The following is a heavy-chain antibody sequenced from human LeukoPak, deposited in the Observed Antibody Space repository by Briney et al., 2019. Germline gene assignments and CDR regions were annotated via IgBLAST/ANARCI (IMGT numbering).Heavy chain of an antibody. V-gene: IGHV1-2*04. CDR1: GYTFTGYY. Sequence: ASVKVSCKASGYTFTGYYMHWVRQAPGQGLEWMGWINPNSGGTNYAQKFQGWVTMTRDTSISTAYMELSRLRSDDTAVYYCARAKDYGDYGGGRPDDAFDIWGQGTMVTVSS. CDR3: ARAKDYGDYGGGRPDDAFDI. CDR2: INPNSGGT. D-gene: IGHD4-17*01. J-gene: IGHJ3*02.